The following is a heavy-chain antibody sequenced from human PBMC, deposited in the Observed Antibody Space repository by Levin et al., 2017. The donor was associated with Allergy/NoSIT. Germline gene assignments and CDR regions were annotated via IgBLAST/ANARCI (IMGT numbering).Heavy chain of an antibody. J-gene: IGHJ4*02. D-gene: IGHD1-7*01. V-gene: IGHV4-31*03. CDR3: ARLPRYNWNYGDY. Sequence: PSETLSLTCTVSGGSISSGGYYWSWIRQHPGKGLEWIGYIYYSGSTYYNPSLKSRVTISVDTSKNQFSLKLSSVTAADTAVYYCARLPRYNWNYGDYWGQGTLVTVSS. CDR1: GGSISSGGYY. CDR2: IYYSGST.